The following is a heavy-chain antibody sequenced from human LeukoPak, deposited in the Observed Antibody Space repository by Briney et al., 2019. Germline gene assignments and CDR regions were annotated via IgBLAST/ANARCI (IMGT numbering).Heavy chain of an antibody. J-gene: IGHJ4*02. D-gene: IGHD4-17*01. CDR2: IYYSGST. Sequence: SETLSLTCTVSGGSISSGGHYWSWIRQHPGKGLEWIGYIYYSGSTYYNPSLKSRVTISVDTSKNQFSLKLSSVTAADTAVYYCAREKRPYGDLANWGQGTLVTVSS. V-gene: IGHV4-31*03. CDR3: AREKRPYGDLAN. CDR1: GGSISSGGHY.